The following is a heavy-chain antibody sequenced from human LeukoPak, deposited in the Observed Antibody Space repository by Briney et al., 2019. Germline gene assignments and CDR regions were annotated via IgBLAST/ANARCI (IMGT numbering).Heavy chain of an antibody. Sequence: GGSLRLSCVVSGFTFNRCWMNWVRLAPGKGLEWVAHINPDGRDTYYVDSVKGRFTISRDNAQNSMYLQMNSLRVEDTAVYYCTSWGDTTAEYFQRWGQGTLVTVSS. V-gene: IGHV3-7*01. CDR2: INPDGRDT. CDR3: TSWGDTTAEYFQR. D-gene: IGHD2-21*02. CDR1: GFTFNRCW. J-gene: IGHJ1*01.